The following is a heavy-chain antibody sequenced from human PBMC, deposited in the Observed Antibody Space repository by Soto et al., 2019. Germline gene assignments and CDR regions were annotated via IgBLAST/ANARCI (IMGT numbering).Heavy chain of an antibody. CDR2: INHSGST. CDR3: ARGLFTMTL. J-gene: IGHJ4*02. D-gene: IGHD3-22*01. Sequence: LSLTCAVYGGSFSGYYWSWIRQPPGKGLEWIGEINHSGSTNYNPSLKSRVTISVDTSKNQFSLKLSSVTAADTAVYYCARGLFTMTLWGQGTLVTVSS. CDR1: GGSFSGYY. V-gene: IGHV4-34*01.